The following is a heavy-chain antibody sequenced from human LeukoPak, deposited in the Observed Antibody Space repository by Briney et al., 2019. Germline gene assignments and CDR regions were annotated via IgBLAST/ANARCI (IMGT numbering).Heavy chain of an antibody. Sequence: SETLSLTCTVPGGSVSGGRYYWGWIRQPPRRGLEWMVYIYYSGSTNYNPSRKSRVTISVDTSKNQFFLKLSSVTAADTDLYYCARAPDTAMVAFDYWGQGTLGTVSS. J-gene: IGHJ4*02. CDR3: ARAPDTAMVAFDY. CDR2: IYYSGST. D-gene: IGHD5-18*01. V-gene: IGHV4-61*01. CDR1: GGSVSGGRYY.